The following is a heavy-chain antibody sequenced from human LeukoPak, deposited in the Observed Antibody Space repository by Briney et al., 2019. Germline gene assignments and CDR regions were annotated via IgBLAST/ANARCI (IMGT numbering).Heavy chain of an antibody. D-gene: IGHD1-26*01. J-gene: IGHJ4*02. CDR1: GFSLSTSGMC. Sequence: SGPTLVNPTQTLTLTCTFSGFSLSTSGMCVSWIRQPPGKALEWLACIDWDDDKYYSTSLKTRLTISKDTSKNQVVLTMTNMDPVDTATYYCARYSGSYYYFAYWGQGTLVTVSS. CDR2: IDWDDDK. V-gene: IGHV2-70*11. CDR3: ARYSGSYYYFAY.